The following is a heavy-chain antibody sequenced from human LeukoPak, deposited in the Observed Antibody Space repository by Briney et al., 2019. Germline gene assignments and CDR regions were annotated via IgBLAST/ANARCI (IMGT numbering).Heavy chain of an antibody. D-gene: IGHD3-10*01. CDR2: INHSGST. Sequence: SETLSLTCAVYGGSFSGYYWSWIRQPPGKGLEWIGEINHSGSTNYNPSLKSRVTISVDTSKNQFSLKLSSVTAADTAVYYCADSRTGDFDYWGQGTLVTVSS. CDR1: GGSFSGYY. J-gene: IGHJ4*02. CDR3: ADSRTGDFDY. V-gene: IGHV4-34*01.